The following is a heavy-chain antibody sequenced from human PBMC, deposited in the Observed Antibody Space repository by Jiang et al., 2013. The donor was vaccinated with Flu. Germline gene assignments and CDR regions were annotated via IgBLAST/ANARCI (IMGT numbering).Heavy chain of an antibody. J-gene: IGHJ4*02. Sequence: GAEVKKPGASVKVSCKASGYTFTTYYMHWVRQAPGQGLEWMGIISPSGGSTSYAQKFQGRVTMTRDTSTRTVSMELSSLRSEDTAVYYCARVRDKRKTAAVGYWGQGTLVTVSS. CDR3: ARVRDKRKTAAVGY. V-gene: IGHV1-46*01. CDR1: GYTFTTYY. CDR2: ISPSGGST. D-gene: IGHD6-13*01.